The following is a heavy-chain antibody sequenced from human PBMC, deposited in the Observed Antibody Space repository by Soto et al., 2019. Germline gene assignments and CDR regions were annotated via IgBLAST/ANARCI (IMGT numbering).Heavy chain of an antibody. CDR3: AKVEYGYYELYWYFDL. CDR2: ISHDGSNK. D-gene: IGHD4-17*01. CDR1: GFTFSSYG. J-gene: IGHJ2*01. Sequence: QVQMVESGGGVVQPGRSLRLSCAASGFTFSSYGMHWVRQATGKGLEWVAVISHDGSNKYYADFVKGRFTISRDNSKNSLYLQMNSLIAVDTAVYHCAKVEYGYYELYWYFDLWVRGTLFTVSS. V-gene: IGHV3-30*18.